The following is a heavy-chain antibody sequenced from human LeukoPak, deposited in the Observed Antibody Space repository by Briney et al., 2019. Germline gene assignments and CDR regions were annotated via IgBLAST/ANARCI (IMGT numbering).Heavy chain of an antibody. J-gene: IGHJ4*02. CDR3: AKGAYNSGWYVDFDY. V-gene: IGHV3-23*01. CDR2: ISGSGGST. Sequence: GGSLRLSCAASGFTFSSYAMSWVRQAPGKGLEGVSTISGSGGSTYYADSVKGRFTISRDNSKNTLWLQMNSLRAEDTAVYYCAKGAYNSGWYVDFDYWGQGTLVTVSS. D-gene: IGHD6-19*01. CDR1: GFTFSSYA.